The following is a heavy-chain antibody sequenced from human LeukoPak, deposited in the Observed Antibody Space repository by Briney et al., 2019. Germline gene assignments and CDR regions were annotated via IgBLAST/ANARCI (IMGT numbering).Heavy chain of an antibody. CDR1: GDSVSSSSAT. Sequence: SQTLSLTCAISGDSVSSSSATWSWIRQSPSSGLECLGRTYYRSQWYNDYAVSVRSRITINPDTSKNQLSLHLNSVTPEDTAVYYCARDGWPALDFWGQGTLVTVSS. J-gene: IGHJ4*02. V-gene: IGHV6-1*01. CDR2: TYYRSQWYN. D-gene: IGHD2-15*01. CDR3: ARDGWPALDF.